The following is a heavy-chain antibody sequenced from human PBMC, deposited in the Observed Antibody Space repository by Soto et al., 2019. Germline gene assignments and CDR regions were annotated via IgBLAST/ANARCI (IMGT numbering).Heavy chain of an antibody. CDR3: ARLSYDFWSGYPFDY. V-gene: IGHV1-18*01. Sequence: ASVKGSCKASGYTLTGYGISWVRQAPGQGLEWMGWISAYNGNTNYAQKLQGRVTMTTDTSTSTAYMELRSLGSDDTAVYYCARLSYDFWSGYPFDYWGQGTLVTVSS. J-gene: IGHJ4*02. D-gene: IGHD3-3*01. CDR1: GYTLTGYG. CDR2: ISAYNGNT.